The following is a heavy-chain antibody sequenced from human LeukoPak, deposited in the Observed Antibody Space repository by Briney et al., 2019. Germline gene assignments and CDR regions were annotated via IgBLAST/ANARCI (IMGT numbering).Heavy chain of an antibody. Sequence: ASVKVSCKASGYTLASDAIHWVRQAPGQRLEWMGRVKIGSDNTKYSQKFQGRVTFIRDTSASTVYMDLSSLRSEDTAVYYCARGCANGWYHDYWGQGTLVTVSS. V-gene: IGHV1-3*04. CDR1: GYTLASDA. CDR3: ARGCANGWYHDY. D-gene: IGHD6-19*01. CDR2: VKIGSDNT. J-gene: IGHJ4*02.